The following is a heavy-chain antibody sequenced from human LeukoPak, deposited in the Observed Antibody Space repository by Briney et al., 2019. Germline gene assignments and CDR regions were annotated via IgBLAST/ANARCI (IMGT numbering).Heavy chain of an antibody. V-gene: IGHV3-74*01. Sequence: PGGSLRLSCAASGFTFSSYEMNWVRQAPGKGLVWVSRINSDGSSTSYADSVKGRFTISRDNAKNTLYLQMNSLRAEDTAVYYCARGYYDSSGYYYDAFDIWGQGTMVTVSS. CDR2: INSDGSST. CDR3: ARGYYDSSGYYYDAFDI. D-gene: IGHD3-22*01. J-gene: IGHJ3*02. CDR1: GFTFSSYE.